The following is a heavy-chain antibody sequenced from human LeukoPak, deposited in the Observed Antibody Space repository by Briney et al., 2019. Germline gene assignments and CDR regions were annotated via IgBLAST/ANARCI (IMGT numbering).Heavy chain of an antibody. CDR1: GGSISSYY. CDR2: IYYSGST. V-gene: IGHV4-59*12. CDR3: AREYDSSGGAFDI. J-gene: IGHJ3*02. Sequence: PSETLSLTCTVSGGSISSYYWSWIRQPPGKGLEWIGYIYYSGSTNYNPSLKSRVTISVDTSKNQFSLKLSSVTAADTAVYYCAREYDSSGGAFDIWGQGTMVTVSS. D-gene: IGHD3-22*01.